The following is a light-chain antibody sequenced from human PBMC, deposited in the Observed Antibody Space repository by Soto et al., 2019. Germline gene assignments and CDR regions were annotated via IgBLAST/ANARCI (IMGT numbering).Light chain of an antibody. CDR2: EAS. Sequence: EVVLTQSPATLSLSPGERATLSCRASQSVSNSLAWYQQRPGQAPRLLIYEASKRATGIPASFSGSGSGTDFTLTISSLESEDFEVYYCQQRSTWPWTFGQGTNLEI. CDR1: QSVSNS. J-gene: IGKJ2*02. CDR3: QQRSTWPWT. V-gene: IGKV3-11*01.